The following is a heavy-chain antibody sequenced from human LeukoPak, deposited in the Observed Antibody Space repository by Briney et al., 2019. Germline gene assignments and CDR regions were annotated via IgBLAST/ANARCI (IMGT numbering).Heavy chain of an antibody. D-gene: IGHD5-12*01. CDR3: ARGSASGIYPIDY. Sequence: PSETPSLTSAVYGGSSCVYYWSWIRQPPGTGREWSAEINHLGRTNYNPSPKSRATISIDTSKNQVFLKLSSVTAADAAVYYCARGSASGIYPIDYWGQGTLVTVSS. CDR1: GGSSCVYY. CDR2: INHLGRT. V-gene: IGHV4-34*01. J-gene: IGHJ4*02.